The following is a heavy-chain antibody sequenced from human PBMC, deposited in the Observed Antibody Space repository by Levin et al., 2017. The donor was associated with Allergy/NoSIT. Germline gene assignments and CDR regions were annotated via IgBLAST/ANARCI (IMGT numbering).Heavy chain of an antibody. CDR1: GYTFTGYY. J-gene: IGHJ3*02. D-gene: IGHD2/OR15-2a*01. V-gene: IGHV1-2*02. CDR2: MNPNSGGT. Sequence: PAASVKVSCKTFGYTFTGYYMHWVRQAPGQGLEWMGWMNPNSGGTNYAQKFQGRVTMTRDTSISTAYMELSSLRSDDTAVYYCARGVPVGTTSPDVFDIWGQGTVVTVSS. CDR3: ARGVPVGTTSPDVFDI.